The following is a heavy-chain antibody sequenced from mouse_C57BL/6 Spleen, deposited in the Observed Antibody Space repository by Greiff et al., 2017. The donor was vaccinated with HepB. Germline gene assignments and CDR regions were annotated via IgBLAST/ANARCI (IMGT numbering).Heavy chain of an antibody. CDR3: ARSYCYGSSHGYFDV. CDR2: IDPANGNT. V-gene: IGHV14-3*01. Sequence: EVMLVESVAELVRPGASVKLSCTASGFNIKNTYMHWVKQRPEQGLEWIGRIDPANGNTKYAPKFQGKATITADTSSNTAYLQLSSLTSEDTAIYYCARSYCYGSSHGYFDVWGTGTTVTVSS. J-gene: IGHJ1*03. CDR1: GFNIKNTY. D-gene: IGHD1-1*01.